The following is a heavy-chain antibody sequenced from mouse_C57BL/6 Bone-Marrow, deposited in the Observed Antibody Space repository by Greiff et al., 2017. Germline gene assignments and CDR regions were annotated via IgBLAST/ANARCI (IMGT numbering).Heavy chain of an antibody. J-gene: IGHJ4*01. D-gene: IGHD1-1*01. Sequence: EVLLVESGGGLVQPGGSLKLSCAASGFTFSDYYMYWVRQTPEQRLEWVAYISNGGGSTYYPDTVQGRFTISRDNAKNTLYLQRSRRKSEDTAMYYCARITTVVATDYAMDYWGQGTSVTVSS. V-gene: IGHV5-12*01. CDR3: ARITTVVATDYAMDY. CDR1: GFTFSDYY. CDR2: ISNGGGST.